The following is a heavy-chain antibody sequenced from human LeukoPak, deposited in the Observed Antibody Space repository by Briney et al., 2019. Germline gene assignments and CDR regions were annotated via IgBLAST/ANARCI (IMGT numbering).Heavy chain of an antibody. Sequence: GGSLRLSCEASGFTFDDYGMSWVRQAPGKGLEWVSGINWNGGSTGYADSVKGRFTISRDNAKNSLYLQMNSLRAEDTAVYYCASYSSGWYMDFDYWGQGNLVTVSS. CDR1: GFTFDDYG. D-gene: IGHD6-19*01. V-gene: IGHV3-20*04. J-gene: IGHJ4*02. CDR3: ASYSSGWYMDFDY. CDR2: INWNGGST.